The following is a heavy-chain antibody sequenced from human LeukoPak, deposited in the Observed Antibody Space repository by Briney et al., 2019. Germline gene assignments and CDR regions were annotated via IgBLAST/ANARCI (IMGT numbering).Heavy chain of an antibody. V-gene: IGHV1-46*01. D-gene: IGHD2/OR15-2a*01. CDR3: ARESGNPSFWFGP. CDR2: INPSGGST. J-gene: IGHJ5*02. CDR1: GYTFTSYY. Sequence: ASVKVSCTASGYTFTSYYMHWVRQAPGQGLEWMEIINPSGGSTSYAQKFQGRVTMTRDTSTSTVYMELSSLRSEDTAVYYCARESGNPSFWFGPWGQGTLVTVSS.